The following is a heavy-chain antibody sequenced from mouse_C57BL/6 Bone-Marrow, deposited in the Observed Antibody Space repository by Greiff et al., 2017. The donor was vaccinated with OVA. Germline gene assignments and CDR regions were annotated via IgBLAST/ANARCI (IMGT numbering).Heavy chain of an antibody. CDR2: IYWDDDK. J-gene: IGHJ4*01. CDR1: GFSLSTSGMG. V-gene: IGHV8-12*01. Sequence: ESGPGILQSSQTLSLTCSFSGFSLSTSGMGVSWIRQPSGKGLEWLAHIYWDDDKRYNPSLKSRLTISKDTSRNQVFRKITSVDTADTATYYCARRGYYGSNYAMDYWGQGTSVTVSS. CDR3: ARRGYYGSNYAMDY. D-gene: IGHD1-1*01.